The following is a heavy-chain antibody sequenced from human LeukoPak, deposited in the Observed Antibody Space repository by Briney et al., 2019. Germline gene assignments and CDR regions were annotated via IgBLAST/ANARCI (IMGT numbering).Heavy chain of an antibody. D-gene: IGHD1-20*01. CDR1: GFTFSSYG. CDR3: AMSITGTVGGDY. Sequence: GGSLRLSCAASGFTFSSYGMHWVRQAPGKGLEWVAVIWYDGSNKYYADSVKGRFTISRDNSKNTLYLQMNSLRAEDTAVYYCAMSITGTVGGDYWGQGTLVTVSS. V-gene: IGHV3-30*02. J-gene: IGHJ4*02. CDR2: IWYDGSNK.